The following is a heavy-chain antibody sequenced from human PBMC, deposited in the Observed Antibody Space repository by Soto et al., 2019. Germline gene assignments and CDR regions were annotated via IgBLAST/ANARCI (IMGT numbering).Heavy chain of an antibody. CDR2: IYYSGST. CDR1: GGSISSGGYY. D-gene: IGHD3-9*01. V-gene: IGHV4-31*03. Sequence: SETLSLTCTVSGGSISSGGYYWSWIRQHPGKGLEWIGYIYYSGSTYYNPSLKSRVTISVDTSKNQFSLKLSSVTAADTAIYYCARTVFGLDILADQFVDYYYYMDVWGQGTTVTVSS. J-gene: IGHJ6*03. CDR3: ARTVFGLDILADQFVDYYYYMDV.